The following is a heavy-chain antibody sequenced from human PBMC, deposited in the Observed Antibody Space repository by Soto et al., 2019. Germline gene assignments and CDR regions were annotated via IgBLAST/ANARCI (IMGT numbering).Heavy chain of an antibody. V-gene: IGHV3-23*01. CDR1: GFTFSSYA. CDR2: ISGSGGST. D-gene: IGHD3-10*01. Sequence: EVQLLESGGGLVQPGGSLRLSCAASGFTFSSYAMSWVRQAPGKGLEWVSAISGSGGSTYYADSVKGRFTISRDNSKNTLYLQMNGLRAEDTAVYYCANGGRGFGEHSDYWGQGTLVTVSS. CDR3: ANGGRGFGEHSDY. J-gene: IGHJ4*02.